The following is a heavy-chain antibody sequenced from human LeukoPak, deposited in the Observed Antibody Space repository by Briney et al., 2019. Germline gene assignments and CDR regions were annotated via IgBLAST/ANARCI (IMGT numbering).Heavy chain of an antibody. CDR1: GGSISSSRYY. V-gene: IGHV4-39*07. D-gene: IGHD3-22*01. Sequence: PSETLSLTCTVSGGSISSSRYYWGWIRQPPGKGLEWIGSVYYSGSTYYNPSLKSRVTISVDTSKNQFSLKLSSVTAADTALYYCARELRYDNSDSGAFWGQGTVVTVSS. CDR3: ARELRYDNSDSGAF. J-gene: IGHJ3*01. CDR2: VYYSGST.